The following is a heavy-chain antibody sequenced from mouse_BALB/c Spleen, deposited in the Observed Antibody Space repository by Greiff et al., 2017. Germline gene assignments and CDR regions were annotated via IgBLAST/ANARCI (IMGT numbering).Heavy chain of an antibody. J-gene: IGHJ4*01. CDR3: ARGDLYAMDY. CDR2: ISYSGST. V-gene: IGHV3-2*02. Sequence: EVQLQESGPGLVKPSQSLSLTCTVTGYSITSDYAWNWIRQFPGNKLEWMGYISYSGSTSYNPSLKSRISITRDTSKNQFFLQLNSVTTEDTATYYCARGDLYAMDYWGQGTSVTVSS. CDR1: GYSITSDYA.